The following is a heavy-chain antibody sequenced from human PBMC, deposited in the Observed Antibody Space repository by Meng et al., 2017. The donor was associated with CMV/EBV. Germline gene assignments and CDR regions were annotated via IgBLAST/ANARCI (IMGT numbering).Heavy chain of an antibody. J-gene: IGHJ5*02. CDR2: IYPGDFDT. Sequence: GGSLRLSCKGSGYSFTSYWIGWVHQMPGKGLEWMGIIYPGDFDTRYSPSFQGQVTISADKSISTAYLQWSSLKASDTAMYYCARHGGIYSGYDNNWFDPWGQGTLVTVSS. CDR1: GYSFTSYW. D-gene: IGHD5-12*01. V-gene: IGHV5-51*07. CDR3: ARHGGIYSGYDNNWFDP.